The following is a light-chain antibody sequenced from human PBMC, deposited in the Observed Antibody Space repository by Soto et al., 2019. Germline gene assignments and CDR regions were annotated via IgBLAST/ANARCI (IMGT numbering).Light chain of an antibody. CDR3: QQYNSYSLWT. CDR2: DAS. CDR1: QSISSW. Sequence: DIQMTQSPSTLSASVGDRVTITCRASQSISSWLAWYQQKPGKAPKLLIYDASSLESGVPSRFSGSGSGTEFTLPISSLQPDDFATYYCQQYNSYSLWTFGQGTKVDIK. V-gene: IGKV1-5*01. J-gene: IGKJ1*01.